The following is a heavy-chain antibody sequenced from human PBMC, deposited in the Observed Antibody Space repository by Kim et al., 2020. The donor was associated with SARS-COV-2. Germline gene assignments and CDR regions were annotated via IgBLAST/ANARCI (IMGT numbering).Heavy chain of an antibody. CDR3: AKTDGYYFDY. J-gene: IGHJ4*02. CDR1: GFTFSSYA. Sequence: GGSLRLSCAASGFTFSSYAMSRIRQAPGKGLGWVSAISGSGGSTYYADSVKGRFTISRDNSKNTLYLQMNSLRAEDTAVYYCAKTDGYYFDYWGKGTLGTVAS. V-gene: IGHV3-23*01. CDR2: ISGSGGST.